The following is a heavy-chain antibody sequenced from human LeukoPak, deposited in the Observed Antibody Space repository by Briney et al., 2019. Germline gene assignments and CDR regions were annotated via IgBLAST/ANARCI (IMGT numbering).Heavy chain of an antibody. CDR1: GFTFSSYS. J-gene: IGHJ4*02. CDR2: ISSSSSYI. Sequence: GGSLRLSCAASGFTFSSYSMTWVRQAPGKGLEWVSSISSSSSYIYYADSVKGRFTISRDNAKNSLYLQMNSLRAEDTAVYYCARDPRKAPPGYWGQGTLVTVPS. V-gene: IGHV3-21*01. CDR3: ARDPRKAPPGY.